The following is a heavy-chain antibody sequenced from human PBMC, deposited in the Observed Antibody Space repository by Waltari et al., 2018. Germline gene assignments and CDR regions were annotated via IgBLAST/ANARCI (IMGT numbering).Heavy chain of an antibody. CDR3: AKVVKYPDAFDI. V-gene: IGHV3-30*02. CDR1: GFTFSSYG. Sequence: QVQLVESGGGVVQPGGSLRLSCAASGFTFSSYGMHWVRQAPGKGLEWVAFIRYNGSNKYYADSVKGRFTISRDNSKNTLYLQMNSLRAEDTAVYYCAKVVKYPDAFDIWGQGTMVNVSS. J-gene: IGHJ3*02. CDR2: IRYNGSNK. D-gene: IGHD2-2*01.